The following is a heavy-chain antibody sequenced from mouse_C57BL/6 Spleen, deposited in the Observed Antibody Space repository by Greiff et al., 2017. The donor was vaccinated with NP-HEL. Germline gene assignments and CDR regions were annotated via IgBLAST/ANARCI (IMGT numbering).Heavy chain of an antibody. Sequence: QVQLKQPGAELVMPGASVKLSCKASGYTFTSYWMHWVKQRPGQGLEWIGEIDPSDSYTNYNQKFKGKSTLTVDKSSSTAYMQRISLTSEDSAVYYCAIGDYYGSSDYAMDYWGQGTSVTVSS. CDR1: GYTFTSYW. CDR2: IDPSDSYT. J-gene: IGHJ4*01. CDR3: AIGDYYGSSDYAMDY. D-gene: IGHD1-1*01. V-gene: IGHV1-69*01.